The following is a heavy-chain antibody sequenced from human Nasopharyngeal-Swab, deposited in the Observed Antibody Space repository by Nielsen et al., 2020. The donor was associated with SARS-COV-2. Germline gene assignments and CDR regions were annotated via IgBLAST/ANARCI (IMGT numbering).Heavy chain of an antibody. J-gene: IGHJ3*02. V-gene: IGHV3-9*01. Sequence: GGSLRLSCAASGFTFDDYAMYWVRQAPGKGLEWVSGISWNSGSIGYADSVKGRFTISRDNAKNSLYLQMNSLRAEDTALYYCAKDKWELLEAFDIWGQGTMVTVSS. D-gene: IGHD1-26*01. CDR2: ISWNSGSI. CDR3: AKDKWELLEAFDI. CDR1: GFTFDDYA.